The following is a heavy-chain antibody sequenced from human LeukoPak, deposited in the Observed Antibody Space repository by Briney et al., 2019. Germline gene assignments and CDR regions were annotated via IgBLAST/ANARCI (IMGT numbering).Heavy chain of an antibody. CDR3: AKTTTGYSSGRFPGWPVDY. CDR2: IKQDGSEK. V-gene: IGHV3-7*03. J-gene: IGHJ4*02. Sequence: GGSLRLSCAASGFTFSSYWMSWVRQAPGKGLEWVANIKQDGSEKYYVDSVKGRFTISRDNSRNTVYLQMNSLRAEDTAVYYCAKTTTGYSSGRFPGWPVDYWGQGTLVTVSS. CDR1: GFTFSSYW. D-gene: IGHD6-19*01.